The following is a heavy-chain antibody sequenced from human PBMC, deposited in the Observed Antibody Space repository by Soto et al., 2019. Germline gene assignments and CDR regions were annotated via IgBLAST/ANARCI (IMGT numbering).Heavy chain of an antibody. D-gene: IGHD6-13*01. Sequence: QVQLVQSGAEVKKPGSSVKVSCKASGGTFSSYAISWVRQAPGQGLEWMGGIIPIFGTANYAQKFQGRVTITGDESTSTGYMELSSRSTEGTAVYYCARPEPLYRGSSHYGMDVWGQGTTVTVSS. CDR1: GGTFSSYA. CDR3: ARPEPLYRGSSHYGMDV. J-gene: IGHJ6*02. CDR2: IIPIFGTA. V-gene: IGHV1-69*12.